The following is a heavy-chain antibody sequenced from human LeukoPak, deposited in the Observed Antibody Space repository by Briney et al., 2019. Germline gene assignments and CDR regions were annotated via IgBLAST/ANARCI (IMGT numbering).Heavy chain of an antibody. V-gene: IGHV3-33*01. CDR1: GFTFSSYG. D-gene: IGHD3-10*01. J-gene: IGHJ3*02. Sequence: GGSLRLSCAASGFTFSSYGMHWVRQAPGKGLEWVAVIWYDGSNKYYVDSVKGRFTISRDNSKNTLYLQMNSLRAEDTAVYYCARGAYGSGTYHDFDIWGQGTMITVSS. CDR2: IWYDGSNK. CDR3: ARGAYGSGTYHDFDI.